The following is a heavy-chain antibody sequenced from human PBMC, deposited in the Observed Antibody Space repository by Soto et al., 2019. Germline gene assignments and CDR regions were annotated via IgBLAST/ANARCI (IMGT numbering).Heavy chain of an antibody. Sequence: EVQLVESGGGLVQPGGSLRLSCVASGIPVSSNYMTWVRQALGKGLEWVSVLHSGGDTYYANSVKGRFTISRHDSTNTLFLQMNSLTAEDTAVYYCARDGPYYYASRMDVW. CDR2: LHSGGDT. CDR1: GIPVSSNY. CDR3: ARDGPYYYASRMDV. D-gene: IGHD3-10*01. V-gene: IGHV3-53*04. J-gene: IGHJ6*01.